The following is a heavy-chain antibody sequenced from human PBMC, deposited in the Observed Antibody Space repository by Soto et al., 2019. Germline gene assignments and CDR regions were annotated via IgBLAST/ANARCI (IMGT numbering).Heavy chain of an antibody. V-gene: IGHV4-59*01. CDR3: ARGHSGSYRTGEGYYYGMDV. Sequence: QVQLQESGPGLVKPSETLSLTCTVCGGSISSYYWSWIRQPPGKGLEWIGYIYYSGSTNYNPSLKTRVTISVDTSKDQFALTLSSVTAADTAVYYCARGHSGSYRTGEGYYYGMDVWGQGTTVTVSS. D-gene: IGHD1-26*01. CDR2: IYYSGST. CDR1: GGSISSYY. J-gene: IGHJ6*02.